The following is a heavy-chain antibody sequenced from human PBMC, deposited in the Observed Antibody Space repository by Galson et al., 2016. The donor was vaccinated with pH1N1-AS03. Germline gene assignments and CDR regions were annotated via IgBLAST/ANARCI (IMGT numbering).Heavy chain of an antibody. D-gene: IGHD7-27*01. CDR1: GFTFSTYS. CDR2: LSSRGDDA. CDR3: AKGQLGILFYGIHV. V-gene: IGHV3-23*01. J-gene: IGHJ6*02. Sequence: SLRLSCAASGFTFSTYSMAWVRQAPGKGLEWVSALSSRGDDAYYADSVKGRFTISRDNSMNTLYLQMHSLKAEDTAVYYCAKGQLGILFYGIHVWGQGNTVIVSS.